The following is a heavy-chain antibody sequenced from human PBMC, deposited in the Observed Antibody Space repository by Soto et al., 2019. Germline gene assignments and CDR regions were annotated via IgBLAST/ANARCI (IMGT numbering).Heavy chain of an antibody. Sequence: GSLRLSCAASGFKFSDYWMSWVRQAPGKGLEWVGNIKHDTSEAHYADSVKGRFTITRDNIKNFLFLQMNGLRSDDTASYYCARDGLLFSGPYRPSRFDYWGRGTLVTVSS. CDR3: ARDGLLFSGPYRPSRFDY. CDR2: IKHDTSEA. J-gene: IGHJ4*02. V-gene: IGHV3-7*03. D-gene: IGHD3-16*02. CDR1: GFKFSDYW.